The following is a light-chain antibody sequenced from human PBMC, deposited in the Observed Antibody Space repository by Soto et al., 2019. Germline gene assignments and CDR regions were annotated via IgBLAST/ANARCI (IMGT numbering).Light chain of an antibody. CDR1: QSLISD. CDR3: QQIYSLPVT. CDR2: GAS. J-gene: IGKJ4*01. V-gene: IGKV1-39*01. Sequence: DIQMTQSPSSPSASVGDRVTITCRASQSLISDLNWYQQELGKAPKVLIYGASNLHSGVPSRFSGSGSGTDFTLTISTLQPEDFKIYYCQQIYSLPVTFGGGTKVEIK.